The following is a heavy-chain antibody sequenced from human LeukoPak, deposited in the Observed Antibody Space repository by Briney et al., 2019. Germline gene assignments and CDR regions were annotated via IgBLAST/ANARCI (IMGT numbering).Heavy chain of an antibody. V-gene: IGHV4-59*08. J-gene: IGHJ5*02. Sequence: PSETLSLTCTVSGGSISSYYWSWIRQPPGKGLEWIGYIYYSGSTNYNPSLKSRVTISVDTSKNQFSLKLSSVTAADTAVYYCATTQTGGEDWFDPWGQGTLVTVSS. CDR1: GGSISSYY. CDR2: IYYSGST. D-gene: IGHD3-16*01. CDR3: ATTQTGGEDWFDP.